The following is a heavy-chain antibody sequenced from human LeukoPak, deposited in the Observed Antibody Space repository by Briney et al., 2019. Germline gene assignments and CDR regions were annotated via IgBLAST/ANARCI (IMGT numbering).Heavy chain of an antibody. Sequence: GGSLRLSCAASGFTFSSYEMNWVRQAPGKGLEWVSYISSSGSTIYYADSVKGRFTISRDNSKNTLYLQMNSLRAEDTAVYYCAREASSYSKLYDFWSGYYSGVTSYYYYMDVWGKGTTVTVSS. CDR2: ISSSGSTI. D-gene: IGHD3-3*01. J-gene: IGHJ6*03. CDR1: GFTFSSYE. CDR3: AREASSYSKLYDFWSGYYSGVTSYYYYMDV. V-gene: IGHV3-48*03.